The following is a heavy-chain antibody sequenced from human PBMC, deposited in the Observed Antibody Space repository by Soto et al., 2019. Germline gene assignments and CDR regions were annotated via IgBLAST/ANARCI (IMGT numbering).Heavy chain of an antibody. CDR3: ARGRYCSSTSCYTKYYYYYGMDV. J-gene: IGHJ6*02. CDR2: INHSGST. D-gene: IGHD2-2*02. CDR1: GGSFS. Sequence: SETLSLTCARGGSFSWIRQPPGKGLEWIGEINHSGSTNYNPSLKSRVTISVDTSKNQFSLKLSSVTAADTAVYYCARGRYCSSTSCYTKYYYYYGMDVWGQGTTVTVSS. V-gene: IGHV4-34*01.